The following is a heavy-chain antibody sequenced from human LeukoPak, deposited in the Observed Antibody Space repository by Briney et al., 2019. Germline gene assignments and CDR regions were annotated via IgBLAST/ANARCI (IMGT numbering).Heavy chain of an antibody. J-gene: IGHJ4*02. Sequence: GGSLRLSCAASGFTVSSNYMSWVRQAPGKGLEWVSVIYSGGSTYYADSVKGRFTISRDNSKNTLYLQMNSLRAEDTAVYYCARELGTWIQLWLEFDYWGQGTLVTVSS. D-gene: IGHD5-18*01. CDR3: ARELGTWIQLWLEFDY. CDR1: GFTVSSNY. CDR2: IYSGGST. V-gene: IGHV3-53*01.